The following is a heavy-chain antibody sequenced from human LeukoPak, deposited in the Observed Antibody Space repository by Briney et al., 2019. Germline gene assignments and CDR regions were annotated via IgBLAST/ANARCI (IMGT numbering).Heavy chain of an antibody. J-gene: IGHJ4*02. Sequence: ASVKVSCKASGYTFTSYYMYWVRQAPGQGLEWMGIINPNRGSTSYAQKFQGRVTMTRDMSTSTVYMELSSLRSEDTAVYYCARTKIGELVFDYWGQGTLVTVSS. V-gene: IGHV1-46*01. CDR2: INPNRGST. CDR3: ARTKIGELVFDY. D-gene: IGHD3-10*02. CDR1: GYTFTSYY.